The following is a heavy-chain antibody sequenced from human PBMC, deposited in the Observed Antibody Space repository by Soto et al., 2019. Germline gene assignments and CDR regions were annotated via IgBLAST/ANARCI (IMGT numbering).Heavy chain of an antibody. J-gene: IGHJ4*02. CDR1: GYTFTSYA. D-gene: IGHD2-21*02. V-gene: IGHV1-3*01. Sequence: QVQLVQSGAEVKKPGASVKVSCKASGYTFTSYAMHWVRQAPGQRLEWMGWINAGNGNTKYSQKFQGRVTITRDTSASTAYMELSSLRSEDTAVYYCARDGYCGGDCYEYYFDYWGQGTLVTVSS. CDR2: INAGNGNT. CDR3: ARDGYCGGDCYEYYFDY.